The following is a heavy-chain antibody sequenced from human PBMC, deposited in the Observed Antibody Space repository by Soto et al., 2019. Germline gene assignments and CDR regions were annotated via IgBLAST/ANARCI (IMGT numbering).Heavy chain of an antibody. V-gene: IGHV1-3*01. CDR1: GYTFTSYA. D-gene: IGHD6-13*01. Sequence: ASVKVSFKASGYTFTSYAMHWVRQAPGQRLEWMGWINAGNGNTKYSQKFQGRVTITRDTSASTAYMELSSLRSEDTAVYYCAREGSGIAAAATSYYYYYYGMDVWGQGTTVTVSS. CDR3: AREGSGIAAAATSYYYYYYGMDV. J-gene: IGHJ6*02. CDR2: INAGNGNT.